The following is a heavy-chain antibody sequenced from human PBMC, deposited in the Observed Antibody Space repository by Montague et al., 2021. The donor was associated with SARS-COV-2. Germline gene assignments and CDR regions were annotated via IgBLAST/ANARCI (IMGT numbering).Heavy chain of an antibody. V-gene: IGHV4-61*08. D-gene: IGHD2-15*01. CDR3: ARVGFGYCSGGSCYRAFDY. CDR1: GGSISSGGYY. J-gene: IGHJ4*02. CDR2: IYYSGST. Sequence: SETLSLTCTVSGGSISSGGYYWSWIRQPPGKGLEWIGYIYYSGSTNHNPSLKSRVTISVDTSKNQFSLKLSSVTAADTAVYYCARVGFGYCSGGSCYRAFDYWGQGTLVTVSS.